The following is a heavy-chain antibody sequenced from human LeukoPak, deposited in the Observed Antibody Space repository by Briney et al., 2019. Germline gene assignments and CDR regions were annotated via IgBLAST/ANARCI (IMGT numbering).Heavy chain of an antibody. V-gene: IGHV3-23*01. CDR2: ISGSGGST. CDR1: GFIFSSYA. J-gene: IGHJ3*02. Sequence: GGSLRLSCAASGFIFSSYAMSWVRQAPGKGLEWVSVISGSGGSTYYADSVKGRFTISRDNSKNTLSLQMNSLSAEDTAVYYCAKGYSYSSGRWNDFDIWGQGTMVTVSS. CDR3: AKGYSYSSGRWNDFDI. D-gene: IGHD6-19*01.